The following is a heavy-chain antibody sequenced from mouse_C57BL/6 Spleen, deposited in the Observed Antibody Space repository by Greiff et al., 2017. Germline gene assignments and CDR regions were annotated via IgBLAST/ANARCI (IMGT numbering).Heavy chain of an antibody. CDR1: GYAFSSSW. V-gene: IGHV1-82*01. Sequence: QVQLKQSGPELVKPGASVKISCKASGYAFSSSWMNWVKQRPGKGLEWIGRMYPGDGDTNYNGKFKGKATLTADKSSSTAYMQLSSLTSEDSAVYFCARREGWLLYAMDYWGQGTSVTVSS. CDR2: MYPGDGDT. D-gene: IGHD2-3*01. J-gene: IGHJ4*01. CDR3: ARREGWLLYAMDY.